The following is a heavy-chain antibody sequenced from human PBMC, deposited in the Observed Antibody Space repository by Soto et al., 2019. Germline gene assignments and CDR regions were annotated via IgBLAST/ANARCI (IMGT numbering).Heavy chain of an antibody. CDR2: IYYSGST. J-gene: IGHJ5*02. CDR1: GGSISSYY. V-gene: IGHV4-59*01. D-gene: IGHD3-10*01. Sequence: PSETLSLTCTVSGGSISSYYWSWIRQPPGKGLEWFGYIYYSGSTNYNPSLKSRVTISVDTSKNQFSLKLSSVTAADTAVYYCAREITMVRGVEWFDPWGQGTLVTVSS. CDR3: AREITMVRGVEWFDP.